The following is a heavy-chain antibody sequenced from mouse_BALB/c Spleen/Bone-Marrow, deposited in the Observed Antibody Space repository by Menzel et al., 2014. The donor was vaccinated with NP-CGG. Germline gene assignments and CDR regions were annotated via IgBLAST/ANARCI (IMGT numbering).Heavy chain of an antibody. CDR1: GYAFTNYL. D-gene: IGHD2-4*01. V-gene: IGHV1-54*01. Sequence: VQLQQSGAELVRPGTSVKVSCKASGYAFTNYLLERVKQRPGHGLEWIGVINPGSGGTNYNEKFKGKATLTADKSSSTAYMQLSSLTSDDSAVYFCARDGDYDEGYAMDYWGQGTSVTVSS. J-gene: IGHJ4*01. CDR2: INPGSGGT. CDR3: ARDGDYDEGYAMDY.